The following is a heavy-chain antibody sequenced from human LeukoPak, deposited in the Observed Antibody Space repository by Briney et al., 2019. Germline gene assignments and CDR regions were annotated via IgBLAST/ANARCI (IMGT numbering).Heavy chain of an antibody. CDR1: GFSLSSYS. D-gene: IGHD6-6*01. CDR2: ISSNGGST. V-gene: IGHV3-64*01. J-gene: IGHJ4*02. CDR3: ARGGSIAARPIDY. Sequence: TGRSLTLSCAAAGFSLSSYSMQSVRQAPGKGLEYDSAISSNGGSTYYANSVKGRFTTSRDNSKNTLFLQMGSLRAEDMAVYYCARGGSIAARPIDYWGQGTLVTVSS.